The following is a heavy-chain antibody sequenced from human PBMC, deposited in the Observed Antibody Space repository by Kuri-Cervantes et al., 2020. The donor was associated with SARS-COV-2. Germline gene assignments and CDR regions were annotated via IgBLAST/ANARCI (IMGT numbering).Heavy chain of an antibody. D-gene: IGHD2-2*01. CDR2: IWYDGSNK. J-gene: IGHJ4*02. CDR1: GFNFSSYG. Sequence: GESLKISCAASGFNFSSYGMHWVRQAPGKGLEWVAVIWYDGSNKYYADSVKGRYTLSRDNSKNTLYLQMNSLRAEDTAVYYCARGVRVGSSASCCNFDYWGQGTLVTVSS. CDR3: ARGVRVGSSASCCNFDY. V-gene: IGHV3-33*01.